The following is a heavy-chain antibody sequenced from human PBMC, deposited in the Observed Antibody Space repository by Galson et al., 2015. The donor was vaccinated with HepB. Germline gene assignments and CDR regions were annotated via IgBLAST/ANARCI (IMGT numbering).Heavy chain of an antibody. CDR2: ISAYNGNT. J-gene: IGHJ5*02. CDR3: ARDPTTWLLLPYWFDP. CDR1: GYTFTSYG. D-gene: IGHD3-22*01. Sequence: QSGAEVKKPGASVKVSCKASGYTFTSYGISWVRQAPEQGLEWMGWISAYNGNTNYAQKLQGRVTMTTDTSTSTAYMELRSLRSDDTAVYYCARDPTTWLLLPYWFDPWGQGTLVTVSS. V-gene: IGHV1-18*04.